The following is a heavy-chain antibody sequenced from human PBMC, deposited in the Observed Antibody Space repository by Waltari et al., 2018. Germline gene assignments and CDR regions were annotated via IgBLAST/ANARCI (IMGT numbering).Heavy chain of an antibody. D-gene: IGHD3-16*01. J-gene: IGHJ3*02. V-gene: IGHV1-3*01. CDR1: GYTFTSYA. Sequence: QVQLVQSGAEVKKPGASVKVSCKASGYTFTSYAMPWLRQAPGQRLEWMGWINAGNGNTKYSQKFQGRVTITRDTSASTAYMELSSLRSEDTAVYYCARVEGAAGLDIWGQGTMVTVSS. CDR3: ARVEGAAGLDI. CDR2: INAGNGNT.